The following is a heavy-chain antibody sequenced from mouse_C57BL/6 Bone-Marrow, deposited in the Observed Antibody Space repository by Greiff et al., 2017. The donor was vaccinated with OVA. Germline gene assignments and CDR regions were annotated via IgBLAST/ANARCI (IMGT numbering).Heavy chain of an antibody. CDR1: GYTFTDYN. V-gene: IGHV1-22*01. CDR3: ARSYYDGCCSNWYFDV. Sequence: VQLQQSGPELVKPGASVKMSCKASGYTFTDYNMHWVKQSHGKRLEWIGYINPNNGGTSYNQKFKGKATLTVNTSSSTAYMELLSLTSEDSAVYYWARSYYDGCCSNWYFDVWGTGTTVTVSS. CDR2: INPNNGGT. J-gene: IGHJ1*03. D-gene: IGHD1-1*01.